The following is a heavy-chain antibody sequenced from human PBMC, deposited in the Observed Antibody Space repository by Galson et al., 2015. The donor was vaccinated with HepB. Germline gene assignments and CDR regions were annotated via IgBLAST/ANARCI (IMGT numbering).Heavy chain of an antibody. CDR1: GFTFSDYY. CDR2: ISGSGSTI. V-gene: IGHV3-11*01. CDR3: ARETPLKLDYGDHGRAAFDI. D-gene: IGHD4-17*01. J-gene: IGHJ3*02. Sequence: SLRLSCAASGFTFSDYYMSWIRQAPGKGLEWVSYISGSGSTIYYADSVKGRFTISRDNAKNSLYLQMNSLRAEDTAVYYCARETPLKLDYGDHGRAAFDIWGQGTMVTVSS.